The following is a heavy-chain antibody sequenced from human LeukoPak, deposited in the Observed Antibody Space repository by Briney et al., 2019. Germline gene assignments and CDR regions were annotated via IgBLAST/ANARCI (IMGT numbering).Heavy chain of an antibody. CDR3: VRMKYYDLWSGDDY. Sequence: SVKVSCKASGGTSSSYAISWVRQAPGQGLEWMGRIIPAIGTPNYAQNYQGRVTITTDESRTTAYMELRSLRSEDTAVYYCVRMKYYDLWSGDDYWGQGTLVTVSS. J-gene: IGHJ4*02. D-gene: IGHD3-3*01. CDR1: GGTSSSYA. CDR2: IIPAIGTP. V-gene: IGHV1-69*05.